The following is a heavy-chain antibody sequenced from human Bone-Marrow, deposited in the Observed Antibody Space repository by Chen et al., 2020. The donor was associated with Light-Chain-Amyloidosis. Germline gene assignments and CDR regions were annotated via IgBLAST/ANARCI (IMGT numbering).Heavy chain of an antibody. D-gene: IGHD3-16*02. V-gene: IGHV4-4*02. J-gene: IGHJ4*02. Sequence: QVQLQESGPGLVKPSGTLSLTCAVSGGSISSSNWWSWVRQPPGKGLEWIGEIYHSGSTNYNPSLKSRVTISVDTSKNQFSLKLSSVTAADTAVYYCARDWYDYVWGSYRYPFDYWGQGTLVTVSS. CDR3: ARDWYDYVWGSYRYPFDY. CDR2: IYHSGST. CDR1: GGSISSSNW.